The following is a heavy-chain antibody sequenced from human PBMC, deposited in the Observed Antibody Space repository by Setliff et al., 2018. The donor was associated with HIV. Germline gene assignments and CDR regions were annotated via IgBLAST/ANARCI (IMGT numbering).Heavy chain of an antibody. D-gene: IGHD3-16*01. CDR3: ARDGGLDANNAFDI. V-gene: IGHV4-39*07. Sequence: SETLSLTCSVYGASISNSNSYWGWIRQPPGKRLEWLGSIYDSGSTSYNPSLSSRLTISVDTSKNQFSLKLSSVTAADTAVYYCARDGGLDANNAFDIWGQGTMVTVSS. CDR1: GASISNSNSY. J-gene: IGHJ3*02. CDR2: IYDSGST.